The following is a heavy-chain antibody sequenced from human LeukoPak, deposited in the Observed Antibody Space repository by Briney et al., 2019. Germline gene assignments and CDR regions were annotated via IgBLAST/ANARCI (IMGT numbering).Heavy chain of an antibody. CDR3: ARVKGDFWSVY. Sequence: PSETLSLTCTVSGGSISTYFWSWIRQPAGKGLEWIGRIYASGKTNYNPSLKSRVTMSVDTSKNQFSLKLSSVTAADTAVYYCARVKGDFWSVYWGQGTLVTVSS. J-gene: IGHJ4*02. CDR2: IYASGKT. V-gene: IGHV4-4*07. D-gene: IGHD3-3*01. CDR1: GGSISTYF.